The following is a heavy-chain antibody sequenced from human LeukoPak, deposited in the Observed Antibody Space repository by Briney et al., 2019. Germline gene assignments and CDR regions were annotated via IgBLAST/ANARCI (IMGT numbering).Heavy chain of an antibody. D-gene: IGHD2/OR15-2a*01. J-gene: IGHJ4*02. CDR2: ISGDGNAK. V-gene: IGHV3-48*01. CDR1: GFSFSSYS. CDR3: ARDYVYAFDY. Sequence: PGGSLRLSCAASGFSFSSYSINWVRQAPGKGLEWVSYISGDGNAKHYTDSVKGRFTISRDNAKNAVYLQMNSLRAEDTAVYFCARDYVYAFDYWGQGTLVTVSS.